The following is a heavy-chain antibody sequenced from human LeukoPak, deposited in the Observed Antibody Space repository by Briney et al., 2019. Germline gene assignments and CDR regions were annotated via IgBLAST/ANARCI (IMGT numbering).Heavy chain of an antibody. Sequence: GGSLRLSCAASGFTVSSNYMSWVRQAPGKGLEWVSVIYSGGSTYYADSVKGRFTISRDNSRNTLYLQMNSLRAEDTAVYYCARLWGLGYFDYWGQGTLVTVSS. CDR2: IYSGGST. V-gene: IGHV3-66*04. J-gene: IGHJ4*02. CDR3: ARLWGLGYFDY. D-gene: IGHD1-26*01. CDR1: GFTVSSNY.